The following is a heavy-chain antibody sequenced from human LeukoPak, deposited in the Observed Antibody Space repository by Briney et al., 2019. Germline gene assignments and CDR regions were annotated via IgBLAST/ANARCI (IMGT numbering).Heavy chain of an antibody. CDR1: GFTFDDYA. Sequence: GRSLRLSCAASGFTFDDYAMHWVRQAPGKGLEWVSGISWNSGSIGYADSVKGRFTISRDNAKNSLYLQMNSLRAEDTALYYCAKGPSIAAAGTGYFQHWGQGTLVTVSS. CDR3: AKGPSIAAAGTGYFQH. V-gene: IGHV3-9*01. D-gene: IGHD6-13*01. CDR2: ISWNSGSI. J-gene: IGHJ1*01.